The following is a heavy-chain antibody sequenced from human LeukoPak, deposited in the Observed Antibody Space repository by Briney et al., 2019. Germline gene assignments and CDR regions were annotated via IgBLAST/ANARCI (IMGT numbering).Heavy chain of an antibody. Sequence: GGSLRLSCAASGFTFSSHGMHWVRQAPDKGLEWVTFIRYDGSNKYYADSVKGRFTISRDNSKNTLYLQMNSLRAEDTAVYYCARGAMVRGVTTNYYYYYMDVWGKGTTVTISS. CDR1: GFTFSSHG. J-gene: IGHJ6*03. D-gene: IGHD3-10*01. V-gene: IGHV3-30*02. CDR3: ARGAMVRGVTTNYYYYYMDV. CDR2: IRYDGSNK.